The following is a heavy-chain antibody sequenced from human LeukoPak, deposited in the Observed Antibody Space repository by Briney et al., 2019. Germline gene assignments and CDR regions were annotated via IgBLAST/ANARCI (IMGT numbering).Heavy chain of an antibody. D-gene: IGHD3-10*01. Sequence: GGSLRLSCAASGSTFSTYAMSWVRQAPGEGLEWVSAIGGSSDFAYYAEYVKGRFTTSRDNSRETLYLQMNSLRAEDTAVYYCAKADRGWGVITKDWGQGALVTVSS. CDR3: AKADRGWGVITKD. J-gene: IGHJ4*02. V-gene: IGHV3-23*01. CDR2: IGGSSDFA. CDR1: GSTFSTYA.